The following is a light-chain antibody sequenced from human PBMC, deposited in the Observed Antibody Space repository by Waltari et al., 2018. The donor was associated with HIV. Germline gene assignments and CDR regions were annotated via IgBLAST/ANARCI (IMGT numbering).Light chain of an antibody. J-gene: IGKJ3*01. V-gene: IGKV1-16*01. CDR2: GAV. CDR3: QNYNSALFT. CDR1: QGISKS. Sequence: DIQMTQSPSSLSASVGDRVTITCRASQGISKSMSWFQHKPGTAPKSLIYGAVNLQSGVPSRFSGSGSGTLFTLTISSLQPEDVATYYCQNYNSALFTFGPGTKVDIK.